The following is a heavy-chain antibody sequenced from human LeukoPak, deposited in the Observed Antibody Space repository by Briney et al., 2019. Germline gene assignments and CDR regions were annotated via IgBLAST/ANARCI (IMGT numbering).Heavy chain of an antibody. CDR2: ISGSGGST. Sequence: GGSLRLSCAASGFTFSSYAMSWVRQAPGKGLEWVSVISGSGGSTYYADSVKGRFTISRDNSKNTLFLQMISLRADDTAVYYCAKVVSYYYDSSSYSLDAFDIWGQGTMVTVSS. CDR3: AKVVSYYYDSSSYSLDAFDI. V-gene: IGHV3-23*01. J-gene: IGHJ3*02. D-gene: IGHD3-22*01. CDR1: GFTFSSYA.